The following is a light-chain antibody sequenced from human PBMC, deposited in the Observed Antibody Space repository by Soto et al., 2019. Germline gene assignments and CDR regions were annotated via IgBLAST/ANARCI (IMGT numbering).Light chain of an antibody. CDR2: GTS. CDR3: QHHNSYSQT. J-gene: IGKJ1*01. CDR1: QSIRHY. V-gene: IGKV1-5*01. Sequence: DIQMTQSPPTLSASVGDRVTITCRASQSIRHYLAWYQQMPGKAPKLLIYGTSTLQSRVPSRFSGSGFGTDFTLTISSLQPDDFGTYFCQHHNSYSQTFGQGTKVDIK.